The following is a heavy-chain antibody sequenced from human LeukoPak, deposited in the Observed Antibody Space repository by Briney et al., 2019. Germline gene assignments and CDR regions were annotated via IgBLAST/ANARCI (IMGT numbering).Heavy chain of an antibody. CDR3: ARSLGEAGTFDY. CDR2: IIPIFGTA. CDR1: GGTISSYA. V-gene: IGHV1-69*05. J-gene: IGHJ4*02. Sequence: SVKVSCKASGGTISSYAISWVRQAPGQGLEWMGRIIPIFGTANYAQKFQGRVTITTDESTSTAYMELSSLRSEDTAVYYCARSLGEAGTFDYWGQGTLVTVSS. D-gene: IGHD6-19*01.